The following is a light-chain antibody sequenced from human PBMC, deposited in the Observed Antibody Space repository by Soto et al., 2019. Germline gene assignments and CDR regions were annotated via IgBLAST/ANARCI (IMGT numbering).Light chain of an antibody. CDR1: QSVTNNY. Sequence: ENVLTQSPGTLSLSPGEGATLSCRASQSVTNNYLAWYRQKPGQPPSLLIYGSSSRANGIPDRFSGSVSGTDSTLTTSILEPDDFAEYHCQPYGTSPYTFGQVTKLQI. V-gene: IGKV3-20*01. J-gene: IGKJ2*01. CDR2: GSS. CDR3: QPYGTSPYT.